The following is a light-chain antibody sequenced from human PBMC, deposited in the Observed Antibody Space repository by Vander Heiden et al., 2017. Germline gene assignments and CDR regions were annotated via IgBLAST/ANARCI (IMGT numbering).Light chain of an antibody. CDR2: AAS. Sequence: DIQMTQSPSSLSTSVGDRVTITCRASQRTSGYVNWYQQRPGKAPKLLIYAASNLQSGVPSRFSGSGSGTDFTLIISSLQPEDFATYSCQQSYGTPWTFGQGTKVEIK. CDR1: QRTSGY. CDR3: QQSYGTPWT. V-gene: IGKV1-39*01. J-gene: IGKJ1*01.